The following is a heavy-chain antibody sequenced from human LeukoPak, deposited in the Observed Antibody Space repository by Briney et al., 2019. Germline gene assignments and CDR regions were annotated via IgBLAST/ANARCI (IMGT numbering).Heavy chain of an antibody. D-gene: IGHD3-22*01. CDR3: ARQGYYESSGYYDYYYYYMDV. CDR2: TYYSGST. Sequence: SETLSLTCTVSGGSISSYYWSWIRQPPGKGLEWIGYTYYSGSTNYNPSLQSRVTISLDTSKNQFSLKLSSVAAADTAVYYCARQGYYESSGYYDYYYYYMDVWGKGTTVTVSS. CDR1: GGSISSYY. V-gene: IGHV4-59*08. J-gene: IGHJ6*03.